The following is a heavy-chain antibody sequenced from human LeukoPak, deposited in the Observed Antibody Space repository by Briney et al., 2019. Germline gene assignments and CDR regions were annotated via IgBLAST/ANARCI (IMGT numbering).Heavy chain of an antibody. Sequence: PSETLSLTCTVSGGSISSYYWSWIRQPPGKGLEWIGYIYYSGSTTYNPSLKSRVTISVDTSKNQFSLKLSSVTAADTAVYYCASSYCSGGSCYNPWGQGTLVTVSS. J-gene: IGHJ5*02. CDR3: ASSYCSGGSCYNP. D-gene: IGHD2-15*01. CDR1: GGSISSYY. CDR2: IYYSGST. V-gene: IGHV4-59*08.